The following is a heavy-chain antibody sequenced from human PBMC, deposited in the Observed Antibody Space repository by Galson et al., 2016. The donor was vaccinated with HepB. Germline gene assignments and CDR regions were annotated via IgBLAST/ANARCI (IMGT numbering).Heavy chain of an antibody. CDR1: GVTVSNNY. J-gene: IGHJ4*02. CDR2: IYSGGDT. V-gene: IGHV3-66*01. CDR3: ARDTWTWN. Sequence: SLRLSCAASGVTVSNNYMSWVRQAPGRGLEWVSVIYSGGDTYYADPVKGRFTISRDNFENTVYLQMNSLRAEDTAIYYCARDTWTWNGGQGTLVTVSS. D-gene: IGHD3/OR15-3a*01.